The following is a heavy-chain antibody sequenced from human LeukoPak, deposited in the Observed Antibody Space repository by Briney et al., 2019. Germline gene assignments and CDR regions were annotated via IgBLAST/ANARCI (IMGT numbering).Heavy chain of an antibody. CDR3: AKETSSSFDY. CDR1: GFTFSRYY. Sequence: GGSLTLSCAASGFTFSRYYLNWVRQAPGKGLEWVSGISNSGGSTYYADSVKGRFTISRDNSKNTLYLQMNSLRAEDTAVYYCAKETSSSFDYWGQGALVTVSS. J-gene: IGHJ4*02. V-gene: IGHV3-23*01. CDR2: ISNSGGST. D-gene: IGHD6-6*01.